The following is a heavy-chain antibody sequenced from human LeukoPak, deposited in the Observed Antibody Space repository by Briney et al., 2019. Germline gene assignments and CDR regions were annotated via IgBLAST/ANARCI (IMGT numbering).Heavy chain of an antibody. J-gene: IGHJ4*02. Sequence: SETLSLTCAVSGGSLSSGTYSWNWLRHPPGKGLEWVGYIFHSGSTYYSPPLKSRVTISVDTSQAQFSQKLSSVTAADTAMYYCARGYSDYPYFFDSWGQGALVTVSS. CDR1: GGSLSSGTYS. CDR2: IFHSGST. D-gene: IGHD5-12*01. V-gene: IGHV4-30-2*01. CDR3: ARGYSDYPYFFDS.